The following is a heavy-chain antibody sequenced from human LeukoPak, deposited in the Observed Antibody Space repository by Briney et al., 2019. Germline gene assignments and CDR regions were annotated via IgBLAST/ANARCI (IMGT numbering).Heavy chain of an antibody. CDR3: ARLIAIPVEGFDY. CDR1: GYSISSGYY. CDR2: IYHSGST. D-gene: IGHD2-21*01. J-gene: IGHJ4*02. Sequence: NTSETLSLTCAVSGYSISSGYYWGWIRQPPGKGLEWIGSIYHSGSTYYNPSLKSRVTISVDTSKNQFSLKLSSVTAADTAVYYCARLIAIPVEGFDYWGQGTLVSVSS. V-gene: IGHV4-38-2*01.